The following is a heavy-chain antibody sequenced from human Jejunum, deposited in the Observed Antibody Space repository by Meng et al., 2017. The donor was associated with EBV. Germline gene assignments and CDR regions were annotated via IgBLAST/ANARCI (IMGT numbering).Heavy chain of an antibody. CDR3: ARGAQPIDL. CDR1: GFTFTNYD. D-gene: IGHD3-3*01. CDR2: MNPSNGKT. V-gene: IGHV1-8*01. J-gene: IGHJ5*02. Sequence: QVQLVQSVAEVKKPGASVKVSCKASGFTFTNYDINWVRQASGQGLEWMGWMNPSNGKTGYAQKFQGRVTMTRDASTSTAYMELSSLRSDDTAVYFCARGAQPIDLWGQGTLVTVSS.